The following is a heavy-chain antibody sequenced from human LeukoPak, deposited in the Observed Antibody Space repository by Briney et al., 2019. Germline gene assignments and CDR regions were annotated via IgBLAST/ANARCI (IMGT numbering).Heavy chain of an antibody. Sequence: SVTVSCKASGGTFSSYAIRWVRQAPGQGLEWIGGIIPIFGSANYAQKFQGRVTITEDEYTSTPYMELSSLRSEDTAVYYCAGDHDYGDYHVFDIWGQGTMVTVSS. CDR1: GGTFSSYA. J-gene: IGHJ3*02. CDR3: AGDHDYGDYHVFDI. CDR2: IIPIFGSA. V-gene: IGHV1-69*13. D-gene: IGHD4-17*01.